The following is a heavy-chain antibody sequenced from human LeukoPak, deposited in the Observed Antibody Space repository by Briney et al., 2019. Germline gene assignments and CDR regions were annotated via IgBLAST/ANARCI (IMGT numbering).Heavy chain of an antibody. V-gene: IGHV1-18*01. Sequence: AAEKASCKSSGYTYTSYGISWVRQAPGQGLEWMGWIRAYNGNTNYAQKLQRRVTKTTDTSTSTASMELRSLKSDDTGFYYSARVPTGIAVAGTDAFDIGGEGTMVTFSS. CDR3: ARVPTGIAVAGTDAFDI. CDR1: GYTYTSYG. CDR2: IRAYNGNT. J-gene: IGHJ3*02. D-gene: IGHD6-13*01.